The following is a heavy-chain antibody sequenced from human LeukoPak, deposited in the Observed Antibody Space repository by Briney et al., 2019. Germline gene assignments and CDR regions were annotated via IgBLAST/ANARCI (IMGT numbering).Heavy chain of an antibody. Sequence: GASVKVSCKASGYTFTGYYIHWVRQAPGKGLEWMGWINPNSGGTNYIQKFQGRVTMTRDTSISTAHMELSRLRSDDTAVYYCARSTTPNENEYFEHWGQGTLVTVSS. D-gene: IGHD2/OR15-2a*01. CDR1: GYTFTGYY. CDR2: INPNSGGT. J-gene: IGHJ1*01. CDR3: ARSTTPNENEYFEH. V-gene: IGHV1-2*02.